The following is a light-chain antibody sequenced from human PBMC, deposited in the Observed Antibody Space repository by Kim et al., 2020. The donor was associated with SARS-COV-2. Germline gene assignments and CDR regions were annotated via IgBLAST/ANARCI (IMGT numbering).Light chain of an antibody. V-gene: IGLV3-21*04. J-gene: IGLJ3*02. Sequence: SYELTQPPSVSEAPVKTATITCGGDDIGTKSVHWYQQKPGQALVLVIYYDTYRPSGIPERFSASNSGNTATLTVSRVEAGDEADYYCQVWDSGSDQWVFGGGTNLTVL. CDR2: YDT. CDR3: QVWDSGSDQWV. CDR1: DIGTKS.